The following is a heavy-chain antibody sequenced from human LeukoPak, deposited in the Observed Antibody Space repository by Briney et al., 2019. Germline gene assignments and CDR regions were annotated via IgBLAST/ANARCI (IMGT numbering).Heavy chain of an antibody. J-gene: IGHJ4*02. V-gene: IGHV3-53*01. CDR2: IYSGGST. Sequence: PGGSLRLSCAVSGFTVSNNFMSWVRQAPGRGLEYVSIIYSGGSTYYADSVKGRFTISRDNSKNTLYLQMNSLRAEDTAVYYCASYPSSSNYWGQGTLVTVSS. CDR1: GFTVSNNF. CDR3: ASYPSSSNY.